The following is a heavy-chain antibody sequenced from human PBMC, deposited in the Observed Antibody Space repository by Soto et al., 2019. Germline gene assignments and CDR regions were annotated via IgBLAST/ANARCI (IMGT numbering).Heavy chain of an antibody. D-gene: IGHD3-3*01. V-gene: IGHV1-2*02. Sequence: QLHLVQSGAVVKKPGASVTVSCSASGYPVTAYYMHWVRQAPGRGLEWMGGINPATGAAKYTQTLRGRVTLAGDTSTSTVFMEVSGPPSEDTAVFYCARGGGVGVAGSAAFDMWGQGTLVTVSS. CDR1: GYPVTAYY. CDR3: ARGGGVGVAGSAAFDM. J-gene: IGHJ3*02. CDR2: INPATGAA.